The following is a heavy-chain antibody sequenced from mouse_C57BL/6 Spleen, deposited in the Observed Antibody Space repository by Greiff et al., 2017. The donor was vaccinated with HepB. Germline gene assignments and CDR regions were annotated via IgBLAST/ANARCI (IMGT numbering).Heavy chain of an antibody. V-gene: IGHV1-81*01. J-gene: IGHJ2*01. CDR3: ARRYYGSSDYFDY. Sequence: QVQLQQSGAELARPGASVKLSCKASGYTFTSYGISWVKQRTGQGLEWIGEIYPRSGNTYYNEKFKGKATLTADKSSSTAYMELRSLTSEDSAVYFCARRYYGSSDYFDYWGQGTTLTVSS. D-gene: IGHD1-1*01. CDR1: GYTFTSYG. CDR2: IYPRSGNT.